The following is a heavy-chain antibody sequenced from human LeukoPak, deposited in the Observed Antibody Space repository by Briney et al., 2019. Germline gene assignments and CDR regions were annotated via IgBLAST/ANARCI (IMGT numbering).Heavy chain of an antibody. Sequence: ASVKVSCKASGYTFTGYYLHWVRQAPGQGLEWMGWINPNSGVTKYAQKFQGRVTMTRDTSISTAYMEMGRLRSDDTAVYNCAREGHSDAFDIWGKGTMVTVSS. CDR3: AREGHSDAFDI. J-gene: IGHJ3*02. CDR1: GYTFTGYY. V-gene: IGHV1-2*02. CDR2: INPNSGVT.